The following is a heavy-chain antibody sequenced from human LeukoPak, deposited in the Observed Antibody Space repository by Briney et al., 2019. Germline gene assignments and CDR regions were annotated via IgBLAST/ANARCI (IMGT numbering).Heavy chain of an antibody. Sequence: ASVKVSCKASGYTFTSYGISWVRQAPGQGLEWMGWISAYNGNTNYAQKLQGRVTMTTDTSTSTAYMELRSLRSDDAAVYYCARDSRGWSYYYYGMDVWGQGTTVTVSS. V-gene: IGHV1-18*01. D-gene: IGHD6-19*01. CDR1: GYTFTSYG. CDR2: ISAYNGNT. J-gene: IGHJ6*02. CDR3: ARDSRGWSYYYYGMDV.